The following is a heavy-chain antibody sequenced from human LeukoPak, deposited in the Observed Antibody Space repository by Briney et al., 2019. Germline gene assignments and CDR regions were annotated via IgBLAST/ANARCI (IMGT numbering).Heavy chain of an antibody. CDR2: IYPGDSET. Sequence: GGSLRLSCAASGFTFSSYWIAWVRQMPGKGLEWMGMIYPGDSETRYSPSFQGQVTISADKSISTAYLQWSSLKAPDTAMYYCARQGNYFDYWGQGTLVTVSS. CDR3: ARQGNYFDY. J-gene: IGHJ4*02. V-gene: IGHV5-51*01. D-gene: IGHD6-13*01. CDR1: GFTFSSYW.